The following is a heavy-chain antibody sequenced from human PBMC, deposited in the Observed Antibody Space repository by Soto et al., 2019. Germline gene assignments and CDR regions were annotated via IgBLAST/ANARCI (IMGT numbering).Heavy chain of an antibody. CDR2: IWYDGSNK. CDR1: GFTFSSYG. Sequence: GGSLRLSCAASGFTFSSYGMHWVRQAPGKGLEWVAVIWYDGSNKCYADSVKGRFTISRDNSKNTLYLQMNSLRAEDTAVYYCATSRMGYCTNGVCYMDAFDIWGQGTMVTVSS. CDR3: ATSRMGYCTNGVCYMDAFDI. D-gene: IGHD2-8*01. V-gene: IGHV3-33*01. J-gene: IGHJ3*02.